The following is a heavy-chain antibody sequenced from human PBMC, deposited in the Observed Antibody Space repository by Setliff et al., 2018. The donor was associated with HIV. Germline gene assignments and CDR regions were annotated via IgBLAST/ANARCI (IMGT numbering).Heavy chain of an antibody. Sequence: ASVKVSCKASGYSFTTHDINWVRQSPGQGLEWMGWMNPDSGNTFYAQKFKGRVTMTRDTSTNTAYMELSSLTSDDTAAYFCARGSMSMVMFILVSAFDIWGQGTLVTVSS. CDR2: MNPDSGNT. CDR3: ARGSMSMVMFILVSAFDI. J-gene: IGHJ3*02. V-gene: IGHV1-8*02. CDR1: GYSFTTHD. D-gene: IGHD2-21*01.